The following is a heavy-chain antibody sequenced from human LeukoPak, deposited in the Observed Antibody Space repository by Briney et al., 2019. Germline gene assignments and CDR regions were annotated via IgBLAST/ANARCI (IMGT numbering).Heavy chain of an antibody. Sequence: SETLSLTCTGSGGSISSYYWSWIRQPPWKGLDWIGYIYYCGSTNYNPSRNSGVTISVDPSKNQFSLKLSSVTAADTAVYYCARRRDGYNAGFDYWGQGTLVTVSS. J-gene: IGHJ4*02. CDR3: ARRRDGYNAGFDY. CDR1: GGSISSYY. CDR2: IYYCGST. D-gene: IGHD5-24*01. V-gene: IGHV4-59*01.